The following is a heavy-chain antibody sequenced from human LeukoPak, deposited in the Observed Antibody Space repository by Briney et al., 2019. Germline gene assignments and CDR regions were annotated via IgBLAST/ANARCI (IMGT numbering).Heavy chain of an antibody. CDR2: IWYDGSNK. Sequence: GGSLRLSCVASGFTFSSYGMYWVRQAPGKGLEWVAVIWYDGSNKYYADSVKGRFTISRDNSKNTLYLQMNRLRAEDTAVYYCARVLCSGGTCLDAFDIWGQGTMVTVSS. CDR3: ARVLCSGGTCLDAFDI. D-gene: IGHD2-15*01. V-gene: IGHV3-33*01. J-gene: IGHJ3*02. CDR1: GFTFSSYG.